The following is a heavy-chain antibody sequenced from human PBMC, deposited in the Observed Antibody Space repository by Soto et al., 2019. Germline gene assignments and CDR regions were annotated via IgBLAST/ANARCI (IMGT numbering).Heavy chain of an antibody. CDR3: ERLHGYSSGVFDY. J-gene: IGHJ4*02. V-gene: IGHV4-59*01. CDR2: IYYSGST. Sequence: XETLSLTCTVSGGSISSYYWSWIRQPPGKGLEWIGYIYYSGSTSYNPSLKSRVTISVDTSKNQFSLKLSSVTAADTAVFYCERLHGYSSGVFDYWGQGTLVTVSS. CDR1: GGSISSYY. D-gene: IGHD6-19*01.